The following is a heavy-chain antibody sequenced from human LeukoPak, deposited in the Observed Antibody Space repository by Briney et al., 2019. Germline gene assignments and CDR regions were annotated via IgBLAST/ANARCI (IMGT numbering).Heavy chain of an antibody. V-gene: IGHV4-39*07. CDR2: IYYSGST. CDR1: GGSISSSSYY. CDR3: ARDYLDYYYYYMDV. J-gene: IGHJ6*03. Sequence: SETLSLTCTVSGGSISSSSYYWGWIRQPPGKGLEWIGSIYYSGSTYYNPSLKSRVTISVDTSKNQFSLKLSSVTAADTAVYYCARDYLDYYYYYMDVWGKGTTVTVSS.